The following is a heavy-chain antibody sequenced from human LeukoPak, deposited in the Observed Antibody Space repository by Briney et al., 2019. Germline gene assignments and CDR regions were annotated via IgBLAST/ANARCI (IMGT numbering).Heavy chain of an antibody. Sequence: PGGSPRLSCAASGFNFIDYTMNWVRQAPGKGLEWVSSITSTGRYIFYADSLKGRFTISRDNAKKSLYLQMNSLRAEDTAVYYCARLRNVGGNPHPFNVWGQGTTVTVSS. V-gene: IGHV3-21*01. CDR2: ITSTGRYI. CDR1: GFNFIDYT. J-gene: IGHJ3*01. D-gene: IGHD4-23*01. CDR3: ARLRNVGGNPHPFNV.